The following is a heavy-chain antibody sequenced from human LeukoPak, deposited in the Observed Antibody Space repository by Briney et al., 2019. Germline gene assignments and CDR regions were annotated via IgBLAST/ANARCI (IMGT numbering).Heavy chain of an antibody. CDR2: INHSGST. J-gene: IGHJ4*02. CDR3: ARHGIYVGSGWSFDF. CDR1: GGSFSDYY. Sequence: SETLSLTCAVYGGSFSDYYWSWIRQPPGKGLEWIGEINHSGSTNYKPSPRSRVTISVDTSKNQFSLKLSSVTAADTAVYYCARHGIYVGSGWSFDFWAQGTLVTVSS. D-gene: IGHD6-19*01. V-gene: IGHV4-34*01.